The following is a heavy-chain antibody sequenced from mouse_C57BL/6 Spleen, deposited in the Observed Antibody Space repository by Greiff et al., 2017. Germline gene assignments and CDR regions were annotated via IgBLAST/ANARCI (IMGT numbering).Heavy chain of an antibody. V-gene: IGHV2-2*01. J-gene: IGHJ4*01. CDR2: IWSGGST. Sequence: QVQLQQSGPGLVQPSQSLSITCTVSGFSLTSYGVHWVRQSPGKGLEWLGVIWSGGSTDYNAAFISRLSISKDNSKSQVFFKMNSLQADDTAIYYCARVDGSSYGDAMDYWGQGTSVTVSS. D-gene: IGHD1-1*01. CDR1: GFSLTSYG. CDR3: ARVDGSSYGDAMDY.